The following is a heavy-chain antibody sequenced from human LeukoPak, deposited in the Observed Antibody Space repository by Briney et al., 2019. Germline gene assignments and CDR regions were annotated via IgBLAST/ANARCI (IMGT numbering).Heavy chain of an antibody. CDR3: AREAASGGGAFDI. CDR1: GFTVSSNY. CDR2: IYSGGST. Sequence: GGSLRLSCAASGFTVSSNYMSWVRQAPGKGLEWVSVIYSGGSTYYSDSVKGRFTISRDNSKNTLYLQMNSLRAEDTAVYYCAREAASGGGAFDIWGQGTMVTVSS. V-gene: IGHV3-53*01. J-gene: IGHJ3*02. D-gene: IGHD6-19*01.